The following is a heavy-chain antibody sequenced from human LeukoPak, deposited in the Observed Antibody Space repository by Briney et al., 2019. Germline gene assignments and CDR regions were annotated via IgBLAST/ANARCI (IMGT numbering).Heavy chain of an antibody. J-gene: IGHJ4*02. CDR1: GGSISSSSYY. D-gene: IGHD5-18*01. CDR3: ARVSYGYYGVDY. Sequence: SETLSLTCTVSGGSISSSSYYWGWIRQPPGKGLEWIGSIYYSGSTYYNPSLKSRVTISVDTSKNQFSLKLSSVTAADTAVYYCARVSYGYYGVDYWGQGTLVTVSS. V-gene: IGHV4-39*07. CDR2: IYYSGST.